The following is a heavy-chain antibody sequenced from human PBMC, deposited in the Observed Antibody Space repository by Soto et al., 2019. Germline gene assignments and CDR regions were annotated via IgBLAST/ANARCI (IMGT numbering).Heavy chain of an antibody. CDR1: GGTFSSNT. V-gene: IGHV1-69*06. Sequence: QVQLVQSGAEVKKPGSSVKISCKASGGTFSSNTINWVRQAAGQGLEWMGGIIPLFGTANYAEKFQGRVTITADKSTNTEYMELNSLRSEDTAVYFCASKAACGGDCYVFDSWGQGPLVTVSS. CDR3: ASKAACGGDCYVFDS. D-gene: IGHD2-21*02. CDR2: IIPLFGTA. J-gene: IGHJ4*02.